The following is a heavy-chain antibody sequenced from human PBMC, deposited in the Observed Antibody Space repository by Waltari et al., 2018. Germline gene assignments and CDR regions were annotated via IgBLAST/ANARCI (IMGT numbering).Heavy chain of an antibody. CDR1: GGSFSGYY. J-gene: IGHJ6*02. D-gene: IGHD2-15*01. CDR2: INHAGYT. Sequence: QVQLQQWGAGLLQSSETLSLTCAVYGGSFSGYYWGWVRQPPGKGLEWVGEINHAGYTNHNPSLRSGVTMSADTSKSQFSLKLNSVTAADTAVYYCVRLEDCTGPGGHCYSGDPFALDVWGQGTTVTVSS. V-gene: IGHV4-34*02. CDR3: VRLEDCTGPGGHCYSGDPFALDV.